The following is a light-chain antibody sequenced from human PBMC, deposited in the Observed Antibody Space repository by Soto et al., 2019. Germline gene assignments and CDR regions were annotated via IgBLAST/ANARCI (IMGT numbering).Light chain of an antibody. CDR3: QQYGTSPQT. V-gene: IGKV3-20*01. CDR1: QSVSSSY. J-gene: IGKJ2*01. Sequence: ENVLTQSPGTLSLSPGERATLSCRASQSVSSSYLAWYQQKPGQTPRLLIYGASSRATGIPDRFSGSGSGTDFTLTISRLEPEDSAVYYCQQYGTSPQTFVQGTKLEIK. CDR2: GAS.